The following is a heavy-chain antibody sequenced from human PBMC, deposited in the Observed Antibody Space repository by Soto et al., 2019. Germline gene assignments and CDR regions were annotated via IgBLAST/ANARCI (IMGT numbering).Heavy chain of an antibody. Sequence: QVQLVQSGAEVKKPGASVKVSCKASGYTFTSYDINWVRQATGQGLEWMGWMNPNSGNTGYAQKFQGRVTMTRNTSISTAYMELSSLRSEDTAVYYCASRSYGDYYYYYYGMDVWGQGTTVTVSS. D-gene: IGHD4-17*01. CDR3: ASRSYGDYYYYYYGMDV. CDR1: GYTFTSYD. J-gene: IGHJ6*02. CDR2: MNPNSGNT. V-gene: IGHV1-8*01.